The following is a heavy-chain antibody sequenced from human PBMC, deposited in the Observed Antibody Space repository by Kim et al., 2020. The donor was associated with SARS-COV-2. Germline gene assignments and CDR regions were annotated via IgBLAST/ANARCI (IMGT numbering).Heavy chain of an antibody. Sequence: GGSLRLSCAASGFTFSSYGMHWVRQAPGKGLEWVAVIWYDGSNKYYADSVKGRFTISRDNSKNTLYLQMNSLRAEDTAVYYCARVAGSGGYYYYYGMDVWGQGTTVTVYS. CDR2: IWYDGSNK. J-gene: IGHJ6*02. D-gene: IGHD3-10*01. V-gene: IGHV3-33*01. CDR3: ARVAGSGGYYYYYGMDV. CDR1: GFTFSSYG.